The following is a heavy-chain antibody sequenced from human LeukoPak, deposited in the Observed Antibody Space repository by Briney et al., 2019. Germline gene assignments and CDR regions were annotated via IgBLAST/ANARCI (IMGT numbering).Heavy chain of an antibody. CDR1: GGSISSSNW. CDR3: ARDYGDPDYFDY. CDR2: IYDTGST. D-gene: IGHD4-17*01. Sequence: PSETLSLTCAVSGGSISSSNWWSWVRQPPGKGLEWIGEIYDTGSTNYNPSLKSRVTMSVDKSKNQFSLKLNSVPAADTAVYYCARDYGDPDYFDYWGQGTLVTVSS. V-gene: IGHV4-4*02. J-gene: IGHJ4*02.